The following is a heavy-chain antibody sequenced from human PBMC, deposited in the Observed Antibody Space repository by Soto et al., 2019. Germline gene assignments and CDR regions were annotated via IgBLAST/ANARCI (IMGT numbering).Heavy chain of an antibody. Sequence: DVHLLESGGGLVQTGGSLRVSCVASGFTFKDYAMSWVRQAPGGGLEWVAGISGSGVSTYYAGSVKGRFTISRDNSKIPVYLQMNNLRADDTAVYYCARDRTFNYFYGMDVWGQGTTVTVSS. CDR1: GFTFKDYA. J-gene: IGHJ6*02. CDR2: ISGSGVST. CDR3: ARDRTFNYFYGMDV. V-gene: IGHV3-23*01.